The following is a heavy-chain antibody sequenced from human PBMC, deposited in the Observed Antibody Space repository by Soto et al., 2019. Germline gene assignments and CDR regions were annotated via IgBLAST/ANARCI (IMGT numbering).Heavy chain of an antibody. CDR1: GYTFTSYA. CDR3: ARDLVVVPAAYDY. D-gene: IGHD2-2*01. V-gene: IGHV1-3*01. J-gene: IGHJ4*02. CDR2: INAGNGNT. Sequence: ASVKVSCKASGYTFTSYAMHWVRQAPGQRLEWMGWINAGNGNTKYSQKFQGRVTITRDTSASTAYMELSSLRSEDTAVYYCARDLVVVPAAYDYWGQGTLVTVSS.